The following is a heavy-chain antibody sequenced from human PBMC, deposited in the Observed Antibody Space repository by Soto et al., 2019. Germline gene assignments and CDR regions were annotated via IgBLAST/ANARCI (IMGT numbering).Heavy chain of an antibody. J-gene: IGHJ4*02. Sequence: SETLSLTCTVSGGSISSYYWSWIRQPPGKGLEWIGYIYYSGSTNYNPSLKSRVTISVDTSKNQFSLKLSSVTAADTAVYYCARLSYYYDSSGYYHYYFDYWGQGTLVTVSS. D-gene: IGHD3-22*01. CDR3: ARLSYYYDSSGYYHYYFDY. CDR2: IYYSGST. V-gene: IGHV4-59*01. CDR1: GGSISSYY.